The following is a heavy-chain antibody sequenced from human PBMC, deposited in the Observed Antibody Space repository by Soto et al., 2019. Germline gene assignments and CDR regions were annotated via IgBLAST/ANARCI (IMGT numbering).Heavy chain of an antibody. Sequence: ASVKVSCKASGGTFSSYAISWVRQAPGQGLEWMGGINPNSGATNYAQKFQGRVTITTDKSMSTAYMELSRLRSDDTAVYYCARKYYYDSSGALGFDYWGQGTLVTVSS. D-gene: IGHD3-22*01. V-gene: IGHV1-2*02. J-gene: IGHJ4*02. CDR2: INPNSGAT. CDR3: ARKYYYDSSGALGFDY. CDR1: GGTFSSYA.